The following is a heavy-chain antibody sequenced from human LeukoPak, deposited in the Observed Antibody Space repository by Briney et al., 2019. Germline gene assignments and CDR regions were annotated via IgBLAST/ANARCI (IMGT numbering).Heavy chain of an antibody. D-gene: IGHD3-16*02. V-gene: IGHV1-2*02. CDR2: INPNSGGT. CDR3: ARNFYDYVWGSYPRGFDP. Sequence: ASVKVSCKAFGYTFNDHYLHWVRQAPGQGLEWMGWINPNSGGTNYAQKFQGRVTMTRDTSISTAYMELSRLRSDDTAVYYCARNFYDYVWGSYPRGFDPWGQGTLVTVSS. CDR1: GYTFNDHY. J-gene: IGHJ5*02.